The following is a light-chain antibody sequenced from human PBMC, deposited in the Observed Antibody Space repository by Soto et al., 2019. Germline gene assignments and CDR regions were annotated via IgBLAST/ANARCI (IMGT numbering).Light chain of an antibody. J-gene: IGLJ2*01. V-gene: IGLV2-11*01. CDR1: SSDVGAYNY. Sequence: QSALTQPRSVSGSPGQSVTISCTGTSSDVGAYNYVSWYQQHPGKATKVIIYDVTKRPSGVPDRFSGSKSDNTASLTISGLQAEDEADYYCCSYAGSNTLLFGGGTKLTVL. CDR2: DVT. CDR3: CSYAGSNTLL.